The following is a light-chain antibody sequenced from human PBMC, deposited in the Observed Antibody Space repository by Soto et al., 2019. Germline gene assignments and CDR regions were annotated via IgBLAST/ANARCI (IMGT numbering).Light chain of an antibody. CDR2: GNT. V-gene: IGLV1-40*01. CDR3: QSYDTRLGAEL. J-gene: IGLJ3*02. Sequence: QSVLTPPPSVSGAPGQRVTLSCTGSSSNFGARYDVHWYQHIPGKAPKLIIFGNTTRPSGVPDRFSGSRSGTSASLVIAGLQPEDEAHYYCQSYDTRLGAELFGGGTQLTVL. CDR1: SSNFGARYD.